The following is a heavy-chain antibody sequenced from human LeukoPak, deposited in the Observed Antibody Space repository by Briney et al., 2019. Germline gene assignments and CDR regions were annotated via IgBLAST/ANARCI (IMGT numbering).Heavy chain of an antibody. J-gene: IGHJ5*02. D-gene: IGHD2-2*01. CDR1: GDSVSSNSVT. V-gene: IGHV6-1*01. CDR3: ARRLTQYDCFDP. CDR2: TYYRSTWYN. Sequence: SQTLSLTCAISGDSVSSNSVTWNWIRQSPSRGLEWLGRTYYRSTWYNDYAVSVRGRITVNPDTSKNQFSLHLNSVSPEDTAVYYCARRLTQYDCFDPWGRGILVTVSS.